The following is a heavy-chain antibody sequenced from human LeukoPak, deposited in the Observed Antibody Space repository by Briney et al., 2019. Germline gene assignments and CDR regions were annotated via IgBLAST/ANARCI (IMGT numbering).Heavy chain of an antibody. J-gene: IGHJ4*02. CDR3: AKGPLIEVAGTTWDY. CDR2: ISGGGGNT. Sequence: GGSLRLSCAASGFTFSAFWMSWVRQAPGKGLEWVSAISGGGGNTYYADSVKGRFTISRDNSKNTLYLQMNSLRAEDRAIYYCAKGPLIEVAGTTWDYWGQGTLVTVSS. D-gene: IGHD6-19*01. V-gene: IGHV3-23*01. CDR1: GFTFSAFW.